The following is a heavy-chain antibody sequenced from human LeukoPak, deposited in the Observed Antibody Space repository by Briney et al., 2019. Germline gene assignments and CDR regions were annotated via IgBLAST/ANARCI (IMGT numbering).Heavy chain of an antibody. CDR2: ISGSGGST. CDR3: AKLPGYSSSRYPPFFDY. D-gene: IGHD6-13*01. V-gene: IGHV3-23*01. CDR1: GFTFSSYA. J-gene: IGHJ4*02. Sequence: GGSLRLSCAASGFTFSSYAMSWVRQAPGKGLEWVSAISGSGGSTYYADSVKGRFTISRDNSKNTLYLQMNSLRAEDTAVYYCAKLPGYSSSRYPPFFDYWGQGTLVTVSS.